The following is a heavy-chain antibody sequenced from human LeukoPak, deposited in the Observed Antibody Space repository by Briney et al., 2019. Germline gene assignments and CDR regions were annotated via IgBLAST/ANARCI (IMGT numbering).Heavy chain of an antibody. J-gene: IGHJ3*02. CDR2: ISGSGGST. CDR3: AKESYYYYDSSGDDAFDI. D-gene: IGHD3-22*01. Sequence: PGGSLRLSCAASGFTFSSYAMSWVRQAPGKGLEWVSAISGSGGSTYYADSVKGRFTISRDNSKNTLYLQMNSLRAEDTAVYYCAKESYYYYDSSGDDAFDIWGQGTMVTVSP. V-gene: IGHV3-23*01. CDR1: GFTFSSYA.